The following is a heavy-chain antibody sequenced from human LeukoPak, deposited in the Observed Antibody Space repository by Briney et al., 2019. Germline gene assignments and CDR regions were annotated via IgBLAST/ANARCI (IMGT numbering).Heavy chain of an antibody. V-gene: IGHV3-30*18. CDR3: AKSRRVGATWFGMDV. D-gene: IGHD1-26*01. CDR2: ISYDGSNK. Sequence: GRSLRLSCAASGFTFSNYGIHWVRQAPGKGLEWVAVISYDGSNKYYADSVKGRFTISRDISKNTLYLQMNSLRAEDTAVYYCAKSRRVGATWFGMDVWGQGTTVTVSS. CDR1: GFTFSNYG. J-gene: IGHJ6*02.